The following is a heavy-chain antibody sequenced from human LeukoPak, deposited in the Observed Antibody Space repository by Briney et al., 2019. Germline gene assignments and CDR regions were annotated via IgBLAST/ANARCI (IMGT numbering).Heavy chain of an antibody. CDR1: GGSISSSSYY. Sequence: PSETLSLTCTVSGGSISSSSYYWGWIRQPPGTGLEWIGSIYYSGSTYYNPSLKSRVTISVDTSKNQFSLKLSSVTAADTAVYYCARLGMREGPEDYWGQGTLVTVSS. CDR2: IYYSGST. V-gene: IGHV4-39*01. J-gene: IGHJ4*02. CDR3: ARLGMREGPEDY. D-gene: IGHD1-1*01.